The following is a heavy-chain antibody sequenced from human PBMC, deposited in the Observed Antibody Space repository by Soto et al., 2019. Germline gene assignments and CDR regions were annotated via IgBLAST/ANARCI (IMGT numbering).Heavy chain of an antibody. J-gene: IGHJ4*02. CDR1: GFNFDDYA. CDR2: ISWEGGSI. Sequence: EVQLVESGGDLVQPGRSLRLSCAASGFNFDDYAMHWVRQVPGKGLEWVSGISWEGGSIGYADSVKGRFTISRDNAKNSLYLEMNSLRSEDTALYYRAKDHDEDFGYGLDYFNHWGQGTLVTVSS. V-gene: IGHV3-9*01. CDR3: AKDHDEDFGYGLDYFNH. D-gene: IGHD2-15*01.